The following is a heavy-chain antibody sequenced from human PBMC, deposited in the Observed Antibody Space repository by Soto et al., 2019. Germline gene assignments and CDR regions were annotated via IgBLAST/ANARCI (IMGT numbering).Heavy chain of an antibody. V-gene: IGHV5-51*01. J-gene: IGHJ5*02. Sequence: GESLKISCQASGYNFATYWIAWVRQMPGKGLEYMGIIYPGNSDARYSPSFQGQVTFSADKSISTAYLHWSSLRASDTAMYYCARHGFYGDYASNYFDPWGQGTLVTVSS. D-gene: IGHD4-17*01. CDR3: ARHGFYGDYASNYFDP. CDR1: GYNFATYW. CDR2: IYPGNSDA.